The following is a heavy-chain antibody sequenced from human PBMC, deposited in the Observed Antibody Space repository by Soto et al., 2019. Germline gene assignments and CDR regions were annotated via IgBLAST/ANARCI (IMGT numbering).Heavy chain of an antibody. CDR2: IYYSGST. CDR3: AIDPGNDFWSGYYDY. D-gene: IGHD3-3*01. V-gene: IGHV4-59*01. J-gene: IGHJ4*02. Sequence: GPGPEGASETLSLTCTVSGGSISSYYWSWIRQPPGKGLEWIGYIYYSGSTNYNPSLKSRVTISVDTSKNQFSLKLSSVTAADTAVYYCAIDPGNDFWSGYYDYWGQGTLVTVSS. CDR1: GGSISSYY.